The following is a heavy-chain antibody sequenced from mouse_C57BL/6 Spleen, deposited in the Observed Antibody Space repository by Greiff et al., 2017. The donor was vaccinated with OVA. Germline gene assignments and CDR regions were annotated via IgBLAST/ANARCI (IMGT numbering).Heavy chain of an antibody. D-gene: IGHD2-3*01. V-gene: IGHV1-82*01. CDR3: AREGLLGYYAMDY. J-gene: IGHJ4*01. CDR1: GYAFSSSW. CDR2: IYPGDGDT. Sequence: QVQLKESGPELVKPGASVKISCKASGYAFSSSWMNWVKQRPGKGLEWIGRIYPGDGDTNYNGKFKGKATLTADKSSSTAYMQLSSLTSEDSAVYFCAREGLLGYYAMDYWGQGTSVTVSS.